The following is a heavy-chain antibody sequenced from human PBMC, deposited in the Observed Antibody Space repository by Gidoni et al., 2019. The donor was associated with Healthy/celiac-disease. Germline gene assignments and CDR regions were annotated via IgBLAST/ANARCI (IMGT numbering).Heavy chain of an antibody. CDR2: INNSAST. CDR1: GGSFSVYY. V-gene: IGHV4-34*01. D-gene: IGHD2-2*01. CDR3: ARGLGYCSSTSCYRPYYYYYGMDV. Sequence: QVQLQQWGAGLLKPSETLSLTCAVYGGSFSVYYWSWIRQPPGKGLEWIGEINNSASTNSNPALKSRVTISVDTSKNQFSLKLSSVTAADTAVYYCARGLGYCSSTSCYRPYYYYYGMDVWGQGTTVTVSS. J-gene: IGHJ6*02.